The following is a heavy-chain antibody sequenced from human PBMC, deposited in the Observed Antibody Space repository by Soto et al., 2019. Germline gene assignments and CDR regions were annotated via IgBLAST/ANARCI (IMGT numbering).Heavy chain of an antibody. D-gene: IGHD2-2*01. CDR3: ARDIVVVPAAIFYYGMDX. CDR1: GYTFTSYG. Sequence: ASVKVSCKASGYTFTSYGISWVRQAPGQGLEWMGWISAYNGNTNYAQKLQGRVTMTTDTSTSTAYMELRSLRSDDTAVYYCARDIVVVPAAIFYYGMDXWGQGTTVTVSS. CDR2: ISAYNGNT. J-gene: IGHJ6*02. V-gene: IGHV1-18*01.